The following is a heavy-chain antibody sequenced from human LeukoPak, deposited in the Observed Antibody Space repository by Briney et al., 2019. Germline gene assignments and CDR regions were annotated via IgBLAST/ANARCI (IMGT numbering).Heavy chain of an antibody. CDR3: ARELPNNVHWFDP. D-gene: IGHD1-14*01. J-gene: IGHJ5*02. CDR1: GGTFSSYA. V-gene: IGHV1-69*01. Sequence: GCSVSVSCKASGGTFSSYAISWVRQAPGQGLEWVGGIIPIFGTANYAQKFQGRVTITADESTSTAYMELSSLRSEDTAVYYCARELPNNVHWFDPWGEGSLVTVSS. CDR2: IIPIFGTA.